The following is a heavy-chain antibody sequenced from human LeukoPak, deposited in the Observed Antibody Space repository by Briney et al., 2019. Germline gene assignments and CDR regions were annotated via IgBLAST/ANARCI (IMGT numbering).Heavy chain of an antibody. CDR1: GFTFSSYA. J-gene: IGHJ4*02. CDR3: ARGRGYSYGVS. V-gene: IGHV3-23*01. Sequence: GGSLRLSCAASGFTFSSYAMSWVRQAPGKGLEWVSAISGSGGSTYYADSVKGRFTISRDNSKNTLYLQMNSLRAEDTAVYYCARGRGYSYGVSWGQGTLVTVSS. CDR2: ISGSGGST. D-gene: IGHD5-18*01.